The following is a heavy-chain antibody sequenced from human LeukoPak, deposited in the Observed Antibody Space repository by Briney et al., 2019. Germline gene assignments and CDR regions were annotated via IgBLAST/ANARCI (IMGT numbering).Heavy chain of an antibody. CDR2: ITFSSKTI. D-gene: IGHD5-18*01. Sequence: PGGSLRLSCAASGFTFGDYYMSWIRQAPGKGLEWISYITFSSKTIYYADSVKGRFTITRDNAKKSLYLQMNSLRAEDTAVYYCARDLSGVTGYTYGRGIDYWGQGTLVTVSS. V-gene: IGHV3-11*04. CDR3: ARDLSGVTGYTYGRGIDY. J-gene: IGHJ4*02. CDR1: GFTFGDYY.